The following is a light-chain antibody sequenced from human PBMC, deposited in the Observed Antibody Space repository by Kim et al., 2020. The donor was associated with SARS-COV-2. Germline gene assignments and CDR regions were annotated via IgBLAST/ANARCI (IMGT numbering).Light chain of an antibody. J-gene: IGLJ3*02. CDR1: TGAVTSGHY. CDR3: FLSYGDARKV. Sequence: QAVVTQEPSLTVSPGGTVTLTCGSNTGAVTSGHYPYWFQQKPGQAPRTLIYDTNNKHSWTPARFSGSLLGGKAALTLSGAQSEDEADYYCFLSYGDARKVFGGGTKLTVL. V-gene: IGLV7-46*01. CDR2: DTN.